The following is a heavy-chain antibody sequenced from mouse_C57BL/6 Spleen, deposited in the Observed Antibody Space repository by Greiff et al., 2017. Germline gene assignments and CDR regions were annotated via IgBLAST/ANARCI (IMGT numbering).Heavy chain of an antibody. CDR2: IYPGDGDT. V-gene: IGHV1-80*01. CDR1: GYAFSSYW. CDR3: AREGDGNFPWFAY. J-gene: IGHJ3*01. D-gene: IGHD2-1*01. Sequence: QVQLQQSGAELVKPGASVKISCKASGYAFSSYWMNWVKQRPGKGLEWIGQIYPGDGDTNYNGKFKGKATLTADKSSSPAYMQLSSLTSEDSAVYFCAREGDGNFPWFAYWGQGTLVTVSA.